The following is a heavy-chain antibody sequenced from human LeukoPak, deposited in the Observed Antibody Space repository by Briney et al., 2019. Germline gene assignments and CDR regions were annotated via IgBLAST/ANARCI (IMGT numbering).Heavy chain of an antibody. CDR1: GFSFGDYA. J-gene: IGHJ4*02. V-gene: IGHV3-23*01. D-gene: IGHD5-12*01. Sequence: GGSLSLSCTTSGFSFGDYAMSWVRQAPGKGLEWVSAISGSGGSTYYADSVKGRFTISRDNSKNTLYLQMNSLRAEDTAVYYCAKDRPYSGYRVFDYWGQGTLVTVSS. CDR3: AKDRPYSGYRVFDY. CDR2: ISGSGGST.